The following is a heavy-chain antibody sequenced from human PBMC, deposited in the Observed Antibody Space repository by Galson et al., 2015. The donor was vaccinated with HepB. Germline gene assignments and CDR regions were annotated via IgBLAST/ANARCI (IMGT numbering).Heavy chain of an antibody. V-gene: IGHV1-3*01. CDR1: GYTFTSYA. D-gene: IGHD2-15*01. CDR2: INAGNGNT. CDR3: ACRTACSGGSCYSFDY. Sequence: SVKVSCKASGYTFTSYAMHWVRQAPGQRLEWMGWINAGNGNTKYSQKFQGRVTITRDTSASTAYMELSSLRSEDTAVYYCACRTACSGGSCYSFDYWGQGTLVTVSS. J-gene: IGHJ4*02.